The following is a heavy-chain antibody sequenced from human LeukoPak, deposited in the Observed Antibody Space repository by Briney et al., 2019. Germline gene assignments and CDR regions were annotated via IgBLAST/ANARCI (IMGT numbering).Heavy chain of an antibody. Sequence: GGSLRLSCEASGFGVSSNYINWVRQAPGKGLEWVSVIYRGEKTYYADSVRGRFTISADKAKNSLYLQMNSLRVEDTAVYYCARDHNYAFDNWGQGTLVSVAS. CDR1: GFGVSSNY. CDR2: IYRGEKT. J-gene: IGHJ4*02. CDR3: ARDHNYAFDN. V-gene: IGHV3-66*01. D-gene: IGHD1-1*01.